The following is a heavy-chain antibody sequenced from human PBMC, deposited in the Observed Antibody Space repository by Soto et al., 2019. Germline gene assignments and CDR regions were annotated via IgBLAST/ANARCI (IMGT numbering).Heavy chain of an antibody. V-gene: IGHV3-23*01. CDR1: GFTFSSYA. J-gene: IGHJ4*02. CDR3: AKPEYSSGRAGVY. CDR2: ISGSGGST. D-gene: IGHD6-19*01. Sequence: GGSLRLSCAASGFTFSSYAMSWVRQAPGKGLEWVSAISGSGGSTYYAGSVKGRFTISRDNSKNTLYLQMNSLRAEDTAVYYCAKPEYSSGRAGVYWGQGTLVTVSS.